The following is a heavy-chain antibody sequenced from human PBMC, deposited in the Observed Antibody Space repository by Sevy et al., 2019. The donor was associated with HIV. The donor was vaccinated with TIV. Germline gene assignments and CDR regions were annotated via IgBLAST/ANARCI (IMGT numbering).Heavy chain of an antibody. CDR3: ATAREYYEDNSGYFDY. Sequence: ASLKVSCKVSGHTLTEISMHWVRQTPGRGLEWMGRFDPEDGETIYAQKFQGRITMTEDTSTDTAYLELSSLGSEDTAVYYCATAREYYEDNSGYFDYWGPGTLVTVSS. J-gene: IGHJ4*02. CDR1: GHTLTEIS. V-gene: IGHV1-24*01. CDR2: FDPEDGET. D-gene: IGHD3-22*01.